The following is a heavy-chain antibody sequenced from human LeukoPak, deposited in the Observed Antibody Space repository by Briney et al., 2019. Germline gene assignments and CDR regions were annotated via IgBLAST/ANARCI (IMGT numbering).Heavy chain of an antibody. CDR2: TYWNDSK. CDR1: GFSLTTTGVR. Sequence: SGPALVKPTETLTLTCNFSGFSLTTTGVRVGWIRQPPGKAPEWLVATYWNDSKYYRPSLQNRVAVTKDTSNTQVVLTMTNMDPVDTATYYCAKYGAGWFFDYWGQGVLVTVSS. J-gene: IGHJ4*02. D-gene: IGHD6-19*01. CDR3: AKYGAGWFFDY. V-gene: IGHV2-5*01.